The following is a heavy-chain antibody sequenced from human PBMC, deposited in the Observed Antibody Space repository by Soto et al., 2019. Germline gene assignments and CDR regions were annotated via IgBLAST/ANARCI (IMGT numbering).Heavy chain of an antibody. CDR1: GFTSSSYG. J-gene: IGHJ6*03. V-gene: IGHV3-33*01. CDR3: AREPGYDILTGYYYYYYMDV. D-gene: IGHD3-9*01. CDR2: IWYDGSNK. Sequence: GGSLRLSCAASGFTSSSYGMHWVRQAPGKGLEWVAVIWYDGSNKYYADSVKGRFTISRDNSKNTLYLQMNSLRAEDTAVYYCAREPGYDILTGYYYYYYMDVWGKGTTVTVSS.